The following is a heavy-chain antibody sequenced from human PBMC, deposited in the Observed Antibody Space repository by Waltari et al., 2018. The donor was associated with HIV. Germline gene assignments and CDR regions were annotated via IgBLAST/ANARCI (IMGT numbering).Heavy chain of an antibody. CDR3: ARDDPYDYVWGSYRYNFDY. V-gene: IGHV3-21*01. D-gene: IGHD3-16*02. J-gene: IGHJ4*02. CDR1: GLTLSSDI. Sequence: EVQLVESGGGLVTPGGSLRLRCDAPGLTLSSDISTWDREAPGKGLEWFSAISSSSSYIYYADSVKGRFTISRDNAKNSLYLQMNSLRAEDTAVYYCARDDPYDYVWGSYRYNFDYWGQGTLVTVSS. CDR2: ISSSSSYI.